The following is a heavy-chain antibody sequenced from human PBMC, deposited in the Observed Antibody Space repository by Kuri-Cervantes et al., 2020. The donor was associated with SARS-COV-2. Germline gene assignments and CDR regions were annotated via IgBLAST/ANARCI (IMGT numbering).Heavy chain of an antibody. Sequence: GGSPRLSCAASGFSFSSYSMNWVRQAPGKGLEWVSSISSSSSYIYYADSVKGRFTISRDNAKNSLYLQMNSLRAEDTAVYYCARNRGSGWPFFDYWGQGTLVTVSS. CDR2: ISSSSSYI. J-gene: IGHJ4*02. D-gene: IGHD6-19*01. V-gene: IGHV3-21*01. CDR1: GFSFSSYS. CDR3: ARNRGSGWPFFDY.